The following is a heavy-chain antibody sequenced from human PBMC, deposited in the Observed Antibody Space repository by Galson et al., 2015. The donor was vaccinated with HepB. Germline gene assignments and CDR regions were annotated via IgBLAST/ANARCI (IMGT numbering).Heavy chain of an antibody. CDR1: GFTFDDYS. CDR3: VKVGLAWYYDV. J-gene: IGHJ2*01. D-gene: IGHD3-16*01. Sequence: SLRLSCAASGFTFDDYSMNWVRQAPGGGLQWVSGLGGSGESTFYADSVKGRFAISRDNSKNTLYLQMTSLRVEDTAVYYCVKVGLAWYYDVWGRGALVTVSS. CDR2: LGGSGEST. V-gene: IGHV3-23*01.